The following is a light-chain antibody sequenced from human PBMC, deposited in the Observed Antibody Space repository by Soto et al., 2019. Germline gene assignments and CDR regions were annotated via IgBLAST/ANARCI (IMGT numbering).Light chain of an antibody. J-gene: IGKJ4*01. Sequence: EIVLTQSPDTLYLSPGERATLSCRASQSVNNFLGWYQQRPGQAPRLLIYDESNRAPGIPSRFSGSGYWTDFTPTISSQVPQDSAVYYCQHRFNRPLTFGGGTKVEIK. CDR3: QHRFNRPLT. V-gene: IGKV3-11*01. CDR2: DES. CDR1: QSVNNF.